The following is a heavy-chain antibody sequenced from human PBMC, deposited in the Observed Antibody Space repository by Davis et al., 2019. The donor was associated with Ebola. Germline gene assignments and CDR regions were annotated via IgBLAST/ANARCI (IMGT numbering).Heavy chain of an antibody. V-gene: IGHV3-73*01. J-gene: IGHJ4*02. CDR1: GFTFSASS. CDR2: IRTRPNNYAT. Sequence: GESLKISCAASGFTFSASSIHWVRQASGKGLEWVGRIRTRPNNYATTYAASMTGRFTLSRDDSKNTAFLQMNSLKTEDTAIYYCSRYLDCSGGSCYNNWGRGTLVTVSS. D-gene: IGHD2-15*01. CDR3: SRYLDCSGGSCYNN.